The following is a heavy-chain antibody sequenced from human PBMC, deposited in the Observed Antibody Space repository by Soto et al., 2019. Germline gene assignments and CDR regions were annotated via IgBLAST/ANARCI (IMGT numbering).Heavy chain of an antibody. Sequence: QVQLVQSGAGVKKPGASVTVSCKASGDTFTTYYLHWVRQAPGQGLEWWGMINPGGGGATYAQKFMGRLTMTRDTSTNTLELERSSLRSEDTAVYYCVRGGSVVVVTAPFDYWGQGTLVTVSS. D-gene: IGHD2-21*02. CDR3: VRGGSVVVVTAPFDY. CDR1: GDTFTTYY. J-gene: IGHJ4*02. CDR2: INPGGGGA. V-gene: IGHV1-46*03.